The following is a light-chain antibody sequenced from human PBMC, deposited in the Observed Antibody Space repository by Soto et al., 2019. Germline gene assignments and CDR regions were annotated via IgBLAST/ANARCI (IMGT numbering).Light chain of an antibody. CDR3: CSYADSSALLL. V-gene: IGLV2-23*02. CDR1: SSDVGSYNL. Sequence: QSALTQPASVSGSPGQSITISCTGTSSDVGSYNLVSWYQQHPGKAPKLMIYEVSKRPSGVSNRFSGSKSGNTASLTISGLQAEDEADYYSCSYADSSALLLFGTGTKVTVL. CDR2: EVS. J-gene: IGLJ1*01.